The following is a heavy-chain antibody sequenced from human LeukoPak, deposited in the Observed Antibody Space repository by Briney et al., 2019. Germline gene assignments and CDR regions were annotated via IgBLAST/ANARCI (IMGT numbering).Heavy chain of an antibody. CDR2: INPNSGGT. CDR1: RYTFTDYY. V-gene: IGHV1-2*02. CDR3: ARGGWSLGYCSSSSCLDWFDP. J-gene: IGHJ5*02. Sequence: ASVKVSCKASRYTFTDYYMHWVRPAPGQGLEWMGCINPNSGGTNYAQKLQGRVTMTRDTSISTAYMELSRLRSDDTAVYYCARGGWSLGYCSSSSCLDWFDPWGQGTLVTVSS. D-gene: IGHD2-2*01.